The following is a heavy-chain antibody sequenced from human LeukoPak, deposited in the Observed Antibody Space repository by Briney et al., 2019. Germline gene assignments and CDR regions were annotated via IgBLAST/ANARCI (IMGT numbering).Heavy chain of an antibody. Sequence: GGSLRLSCTASGVTFSSYWMHWISQAPGKGLVWVSRIYPDGSRTDYADSVKGRFTISRDNARSTLFLQMNSLTAEDTAVYFCARDGRGDYPKFDLWGQGTLVTVSS. J-gene: IGHJ4*02. CDR3: ARDGRGDYPKFDL. CDR2: IYPDGSRT. D-gene: IGHD4-17*01. V-gene: IGHV3-74*01. CDR1: GVTFSSYW.